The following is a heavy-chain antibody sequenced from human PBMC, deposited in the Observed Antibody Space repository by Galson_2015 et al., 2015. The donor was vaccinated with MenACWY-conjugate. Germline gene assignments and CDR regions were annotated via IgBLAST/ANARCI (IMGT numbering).Heavy chain of an antibody. CDR3: ARGRGSLYYYMDV. CDR1: GFTFSPYR. V-gene: IGHV3-30*01. D-gene: IGHD3-10*01. CDR2: ISFDGSNK. Sequence: SLRLSCAASGFTFSPYRMHWVRQAPGKGLEWVTLISFDGSNKYYADSVKGRFTISRDNSKHTLYLQMNSLRAEDTAVYYCARGRGSLYYYMDVWGTGTTVTVSS. J-gene: IGHJ6*03.